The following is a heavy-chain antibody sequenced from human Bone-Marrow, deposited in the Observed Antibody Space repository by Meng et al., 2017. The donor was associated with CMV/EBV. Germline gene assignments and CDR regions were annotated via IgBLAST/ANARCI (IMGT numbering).Heavy chain of an antibody. D-gene: IGHD2-2*02. V-gene: IGHV4-31*02. CDR1: YY. CDR2: IYYSGST. J-gene: IGHJ5*02. Sequence: YYWSWLRQHPGKGLEWIGYIYYSGSTYYNPSLKSRVTISVDTSKNQFSLKLSSVTAADTAVYYCAREWGGLGYCSSTSCYTEGWFDPWGQGTLVTVSS. CDR3: AREWGGLGYCSSTSCYTEGWFDP.